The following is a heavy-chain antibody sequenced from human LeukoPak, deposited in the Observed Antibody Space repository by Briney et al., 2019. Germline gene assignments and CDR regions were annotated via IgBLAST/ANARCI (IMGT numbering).Heavy chain of an antibody. CDR2: IKQDGSEK. CDR3: ARSDGSGWYLEGYFDY. D-gene: IGHD6-19*01. Sequence: GGSLRLSCAASGFTFSSYWMSWVRQAPGKGLEWVANIKQDGSEKYYVDSVKGRFTISRDNAKNSLYLQMNSLRAEDTAVYYCARSDGSGWYLEGYFDYWGQGTLVTVSS. CDR1: GFTFSSYW. J-gene: IGHJ4*02. V-gene: IGHV3-7*01.